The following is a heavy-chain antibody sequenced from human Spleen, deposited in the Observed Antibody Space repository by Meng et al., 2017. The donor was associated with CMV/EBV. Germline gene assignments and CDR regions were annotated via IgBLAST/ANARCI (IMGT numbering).Heavy chain of an antibody. V-gene: IGHV3-21*01. CDR2: ISSSSSYI. J-gene: IGHJ5*02. D-gene: IGHD2-2*01. CDR3: ASGIVVPAAIGWFDP. Sequence: GESLKLSCAASGFTFSNYIMNWVRQAPGRGLEWVSSISSSSSYIYYADSVKGRFTISRDNAKNSLYLQMNSLRAEDTAVYYCASGIVVPAAIGWFDPWGQGTLVTVSS. CDR1: GFTFSNYI.